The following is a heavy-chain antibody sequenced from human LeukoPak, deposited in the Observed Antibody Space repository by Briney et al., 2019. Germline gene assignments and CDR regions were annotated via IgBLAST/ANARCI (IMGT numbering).Heavy chain of an antibody. CDR3: ARGPGIAVAGVFDY. Sequence: GASVKVSCKASGYTFTSYGINWVRQAPWQGLEWMGWISGYNGHTNYVQKMQGRVTMTTDKSTNTAYMELRSLRSDDPAVYYCARGPGIAVAGVFDYWGQGSLVTVSS. J-gene: IGHJ4*02. CDR2: ISGYNGHT. CDR1: GYTFTSYG. V-gene: IGHV1-18*04. D-gene: IGHD6-19*01.